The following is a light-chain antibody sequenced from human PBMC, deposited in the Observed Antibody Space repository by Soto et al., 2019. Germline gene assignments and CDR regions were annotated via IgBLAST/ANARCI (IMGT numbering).Light chain of an antibody. CDR3: SSYTSSSTWV. Sequence: QSALTQPASVSGSPGQAITISCTGTSSDLGGYNYVSWYQQHPAKAPKLMIYEVSNRPSGVSNRFSGSKSGNTASLTISGLQAEDEADYYCSSYTSSSTWVFGGGTKLTVL. V-gene: IGLV2-14*01. J-gene: IGLJ3*02. CDR1: SSDLGGYNY. CDR2: EVS.